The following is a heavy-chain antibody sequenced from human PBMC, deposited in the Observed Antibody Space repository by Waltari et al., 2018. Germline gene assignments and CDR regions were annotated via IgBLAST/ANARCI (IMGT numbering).Heavy chain of an antibody. CDR2: INSDGSST. D-gene: IGHD1-7*01. CDR3: AELSSSAFHI. V-gene: IGHV3-74*01. Sequence: EVQLVESGGGLVQPGVSLRLSFAASGFTFSRYWMHWVRQAPGKVLAGVSRINSDGSSTSYADSVMGRFTISRDNAKNTLYLQMNSLSVDDTAVYYCAELSSSAFHIWGQGTMVTVSS. J-gene: IGHJ3*02. CDR1: GFTFSRYW.